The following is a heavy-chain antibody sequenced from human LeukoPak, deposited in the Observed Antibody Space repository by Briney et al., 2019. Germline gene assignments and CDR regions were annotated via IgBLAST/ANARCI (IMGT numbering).Heavy chain of an antibody. Sequence: ASVKVSCKASGGTFSSYAISWVRQAPGQGLEWMGGIIPIFGTANYAQKFQGRVTITTDESTSTAYMELSSLRSEDTAVYYCASGYDLAGYNWFDPWGQGTLVTVSS. CDR3: ASGYDLAGYNWFDP. D-gene: IGHD5-12*01. CDR2: IIPIFGTA. CDR1: GGTFSSYA. J-gene: IGHJ5*02. V-gene: IGHV1-69*05.